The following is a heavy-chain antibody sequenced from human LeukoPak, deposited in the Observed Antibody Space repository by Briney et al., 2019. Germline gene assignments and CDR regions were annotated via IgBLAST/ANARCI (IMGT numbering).Heavy chain of an antibody. CDR1: GYTFTSYG. CDR3: ARVWEAAAGYGENWFDP. V-gene: IGHV1-18*01. D-gene: IGHD6-13*01. Sequence: ASVKVSCKASGYTFTSYGISWVRQAPGQGLEWMGWISAYNGITNYAQKLQGRVTMTTDTSTSTAYMELRSLRSDDTAVYYCARVWEAAAGYGENWFDPWGQGTLVTVSS. CDR2: ISAYNGIT. J-gene: IGHJ5*02.